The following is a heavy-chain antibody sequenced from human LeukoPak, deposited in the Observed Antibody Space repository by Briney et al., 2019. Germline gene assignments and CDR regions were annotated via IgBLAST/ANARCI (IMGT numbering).Heavy chain of an antibody. J-gene: IGHJ4*02. V-gene: IGHV3-48*03. Sequence: PGGSLRLSCAASGFVFSGYEMNWVRQAPGKGLEWISSISTTGRTLNYADSVNGRFTISRDNAKNSLYLQMNSLSAEDTAVYYCARGDDYGDSLVAYWGQGTLVTVSS. CDR3: ARGDDYGDSLVAY. CDR1: GFVFSGYE. D-gene: IGHD4-17*01. CDR2: ISTTGRTL.